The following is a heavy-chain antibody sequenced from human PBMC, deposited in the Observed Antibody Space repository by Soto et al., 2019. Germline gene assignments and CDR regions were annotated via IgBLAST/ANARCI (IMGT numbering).Heavy chain of an antibody. V-gene: IGHV3-74*01. Sequence: HPGGSLRLSCAASGFTFSSYWMHWVRQAPGKGLVWVSRINNDVSTTTYADSVKGRFTVSRDNAKNTLYLQMNSLTVEDTAVYYCVRDLRGGQNWFDPWGQGTLVTVSS. CDR3: VRDLRGGQNWFDP. D-gene: IGHD2-15*01. CDR2: INNDVSTT. J-gene: IGHJ5*02. CDR1: GFTFSSYW.